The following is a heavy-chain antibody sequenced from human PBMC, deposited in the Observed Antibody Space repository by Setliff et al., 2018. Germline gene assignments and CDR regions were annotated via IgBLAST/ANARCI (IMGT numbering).Heavy chain of an antibody. V-gene: IGHV4-34*01. Sequence: SETLSLTCTVSGDSISRYYWSWIRQPPGKGLEWIGDFNRTRKIDYSPSLKSRLTISVDTSKKQFSLHLNSVTAADTAMYYCAGGGRYCGGDCYQDDAFDIWGQGTMVTVSS. J-gene: IGHJ3*02. CDR1: GDSISRYY. CDR3: AGGGRYCGGDCYQDDAFDI. CDR2: FNRTRKI. D-gene: IGHD2-21*02.